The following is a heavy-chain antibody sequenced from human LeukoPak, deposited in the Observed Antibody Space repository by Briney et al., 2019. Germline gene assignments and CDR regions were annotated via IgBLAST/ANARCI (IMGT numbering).Heavy chain of an antibody. J-gene: IGHJ6*02. V-gene: IGHV3-21*01. CDR1: GFTLSIYS. Sequence: AGSLRLSCAASGFTLSIYSMNWVRQAPGKGLEWVSSIRSSSSYIYYADSVKGRFTISRDNAKNSLYLQMNSLRAEDTAVYYCARKRAGDYYYYGMDVWGQGTTVTVSS. D-gene: IGHD6-13*01. CDR3: ARKRAGDYYYYGMDV. CDR2: IRSSSSYI.